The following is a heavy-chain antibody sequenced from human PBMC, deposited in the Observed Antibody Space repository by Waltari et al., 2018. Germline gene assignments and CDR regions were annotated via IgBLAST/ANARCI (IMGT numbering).Heavy chain of an antibody. CDR2: INRSGST. Sequence: QVQLQQWGAGLLKPSETLSPTCAVYGGSFSVYYWSWIRQPPGKGLGWVGEINRSGSTNYNPSLKSRVTISLDTSKNHFSLKLSSVTAADTAVYYCARADRGPRSGSSATPAWGPWGQGTLVTVSS. V-gene: IGHV4-34*01. J-gene: IGHJ5*02. CDR3: ARADRGPRSGSSATPAWGP. D-gene: IGHD1-26*01. CDR1: GGSFSVYY.